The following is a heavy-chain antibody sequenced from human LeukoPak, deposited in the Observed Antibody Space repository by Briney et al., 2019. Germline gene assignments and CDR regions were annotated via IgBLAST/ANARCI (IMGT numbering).Heavy chain of an antibody. V-gene: IGHV3-7*02. J-gene: IGHJ4*02. CDR3: ARAPVSKSIFDY. Sequence: GGSLRLSCAASGFTFSGSAVHWVRQASGKGLEWVANIKQDGSEKYYVDSVKGRFTISRDNAKNSLYLQMNNLRADDTAVYYCARAPVSKSIFDYWGQGTLVTVSS. CDR2: IKQDGSEK. CDR1: GFTFSGSA. D-gene: IGHD2-8*01.